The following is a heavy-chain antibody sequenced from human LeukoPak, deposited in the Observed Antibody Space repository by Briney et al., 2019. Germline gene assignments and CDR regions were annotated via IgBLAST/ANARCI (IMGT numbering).Heavy chain of an antibody. CDR3: ERDPGP. Sequence: GGSLRLSCAASGFTFSNYGMHWVRQAPGKGLEWVAVISYDGSNKYYADSAKGRFTISRDNSKNTLYLQMNSLRAEDTAVYYCERDPGPWGQGTLVTVSS. CDR1: GFTFSNYG. CDR2: ISYDGSNK. V-gene: IGHV3-30*19. D-gene: IGHD3-10*01. J-gene: IGHJ5*02.